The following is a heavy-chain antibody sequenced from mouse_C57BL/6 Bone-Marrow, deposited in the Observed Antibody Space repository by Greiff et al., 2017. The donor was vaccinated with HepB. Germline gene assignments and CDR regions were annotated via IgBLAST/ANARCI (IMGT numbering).Heavy chain of an antibody. Sequence: QVQLKESGAELVKPGASVTISCKASGYAFSSYWMNWVKQRPGKGLEWIGQIYPGDGDTNYNGKFKGKATLTADKSSSTAYMQLSSLTSEDSAVYFCARRDGSSPYAMDDWGQGTSVTVSS. J-gene: IGHJ4*01. CDR2: IYPGDGDT. D-gene: IGHD1-1*01. CDR1: GYAFSSYW. CDR3: ARRDGSSPYAMDD. V-gene: IGHV1-80*01.